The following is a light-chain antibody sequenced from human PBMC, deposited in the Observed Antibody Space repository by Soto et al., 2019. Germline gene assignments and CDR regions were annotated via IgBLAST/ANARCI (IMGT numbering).Light chain of an antibody. Sequence: MTQSPSTLSGSVGDRVTITCRASQSVSSTLAWYHQKPGQAPRLLIYGASTRATGIPARFSGSGSGTEFTLTISSLQSEDFAVYYCQQYNNWPLTFGQGTKVDIK. J-gene: IGKJ1*01. V-gene: IGKV3-15*01. CDR2: GAS. CDR1: QSVSST. CDR3: QQYNNWPLT.